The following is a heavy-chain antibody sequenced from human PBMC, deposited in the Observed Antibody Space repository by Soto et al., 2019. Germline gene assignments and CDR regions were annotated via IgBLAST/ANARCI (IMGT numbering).Heavy chain of an antibody. D-gene: IGHD6-19*01. V-gene: IGHV3-74*01. J-gene: IGHJ5*02. Sequence: GGSLRLSCAASGLTFNRYWMHWVRQAPGKGLVWVSRIDSDGSNTRYADSVKGRFTISRDTARNTLYLQMNSLRAEDTAVYFCVRDSYTSGWSTWFDPWGQGTLVTVSS. CDR3: VRDSYTSGWSTWFDP. CDR2: IDSDGSNT. CDR1: GLTFNRYW.